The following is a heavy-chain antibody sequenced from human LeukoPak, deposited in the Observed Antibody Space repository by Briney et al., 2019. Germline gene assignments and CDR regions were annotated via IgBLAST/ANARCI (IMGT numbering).Heavy chain of an antibody. V-gene: IGHV1-46*01. CDR3: AREGVAGTGLDY. Sequence: ASVKVSCMASGYTFSIYNMHWVRQAPGQGLEWMGIINPSGGTSYAQKLQGRIIMTRDTSTVYMELSSLRSEDTAVYYCAREGVAGTGLDYWGQGTLVTVSS. CDR2: INPSGGT. J-gene: IGHJ4*02. D-gene: IGHD6-13*01. CDR1: GYTFSIYN.